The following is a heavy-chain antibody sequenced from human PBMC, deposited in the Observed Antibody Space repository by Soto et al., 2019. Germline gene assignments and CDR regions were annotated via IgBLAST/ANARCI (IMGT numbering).Heavy chain of an antibody. CDR2: ISYSGTT. CDR1: GGSISSGNYY. V-gene: IGHV4-30-4*02. CDR3: AKGGDYKYYFDY. Sequence: SETLSLTCTVSGGSISSGNYYWSWIRQPPGKGLEWIGFISYSGTTHYSASLRSRVSISVDTSKNQFSLNLSSVTAADTAVYFCAKGGDYKYYFDYWGQGTLVTVSS. J-gene: IGHJ4*02. D-gene: IGHD4-17*01.